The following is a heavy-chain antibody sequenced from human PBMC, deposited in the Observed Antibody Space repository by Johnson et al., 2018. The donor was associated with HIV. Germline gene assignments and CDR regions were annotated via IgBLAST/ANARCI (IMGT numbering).Heavy chain of an antibody. CDR3: ATGVVVTAMNDAFDI. CDR2: IRYDGSNK. Sequence: QMLLVESGGGLVKPGGSLRLSCAASGFTFSSYGMHWVRQAPGKGLEWVAFIRYDGSNKYYADSVKGRFTISRDNSKNTLYLQMNSLRAEDTAVYYCATGVVVTAMNDAFDIWGQGTMVTVSS. CDR1: GFTFSSYG. D-gene: IGHD2-21*02. V-gene: IGHV3-30*02. J-gene: IGHJ3*02.